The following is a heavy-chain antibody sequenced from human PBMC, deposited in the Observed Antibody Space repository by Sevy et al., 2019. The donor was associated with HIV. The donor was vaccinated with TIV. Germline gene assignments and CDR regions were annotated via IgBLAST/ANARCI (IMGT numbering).Heavy chain of an antibody. Sequence: GESLKISFAASGFTFSNYSMNWVRQAPGKGPEWVSSISTSSTYIYHADSVKGRFTISRDDAKNSLYLQMNSLRAEDTAIYYCARDVEQQLADYWGQGTLVTVSS. CDR3: ARDVEQQLADY. V-gene: IGHV3-21*01. CDR2: ISTSSTYI. J-gene: IGHJ4*02. CDR1: GFTFSNYS. D-gene: IGHD6-13*01.